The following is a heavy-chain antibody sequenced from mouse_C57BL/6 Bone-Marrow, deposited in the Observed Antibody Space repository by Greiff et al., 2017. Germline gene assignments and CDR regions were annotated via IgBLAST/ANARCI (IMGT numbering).Heavy chain of an antibody. V-gene: IGHV5-2*01. Sequence: EVKLVESGGGLVQPGESLKLSCESNEYEFPSHDMSWVRKTPEKRLELVAAINSDGGSTYYPDTMERRFIISRDNTKKTLYLQMSSLRSEDTALYNLAYYSEYYAMDYWGQGTSVTVSS. CDR3: AYYSEYYAMDY. CDR1: EYEFPSHD. J-gene: IGHJ4*01. D-gene: IGHD2-12*01. CDR2: INSDGGST.